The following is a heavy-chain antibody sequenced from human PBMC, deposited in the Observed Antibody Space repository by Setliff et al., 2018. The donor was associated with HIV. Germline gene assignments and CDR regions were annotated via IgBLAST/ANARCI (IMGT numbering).Heavy chain of an antibody. D-gene: IGHD3-16*01. V-gene: IGHV4-39*01. CDR2: VYYSGST. CDR3: ARRKGGYGLDV. CDR1: GGSIRNIDYY. Sequence: PSETLSLTCTVSGGSIRNIDYYWGWIRQPPGKGLEWIGTVYYSGSTYYNNSVKGRVTISVDRSKNQFSLKLSSVTAADTAVYYCARRKGGYGLDVWGQGTTVTVSS. J-gene: IGHJ6*02.